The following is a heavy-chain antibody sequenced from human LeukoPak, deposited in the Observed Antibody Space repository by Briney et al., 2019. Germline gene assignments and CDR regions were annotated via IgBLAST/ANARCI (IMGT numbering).Heavy chain of an antibody. CDR3: ARGRYYYYGMDV. CDR1: GGSISSYY. Sequence: SETLSLTCAVYGGSISSYYWSWIRQPPGKGLEWIGYIYYSGSTNYNPSLKSRVTISVDTSKNQFSLKLSSVTAADTAVYYCARGRYYYYGMDVWGQGTTVTVSS. J-gene: IGHJ6*02. CDR2: IYYSGST. V-gene: IGHV4-59*01.